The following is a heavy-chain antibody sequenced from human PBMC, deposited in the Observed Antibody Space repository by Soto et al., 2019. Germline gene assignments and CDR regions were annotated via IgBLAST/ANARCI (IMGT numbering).Heavy chain of an antibody. Sequence: QVQLVQSGAEVKKPGSSVKVSCKASGGTFSSYTISWVRQAPGQGIEWMGRIIPILGIANYAQKFQGRVTITADKSTSTAYMELSSLRSEDTAVYYCATGGYSGYDKNLDYWGQGTLVTVSS. CDR1: GGTFSSYT. V-gene: IGHV1-69*02. CDR2: IIPILGIA. D-gene: IGHD5-12*01. CDR3: ATGGYSGYDKNLDY. J-gene: IGHJ4*02.